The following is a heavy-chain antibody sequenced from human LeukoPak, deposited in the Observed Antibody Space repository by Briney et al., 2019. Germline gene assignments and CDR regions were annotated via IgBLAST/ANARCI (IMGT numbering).Heavy chain of an antibody. CDR2: VRGSGDGT. J-gene: IGHJ4*02. Sequence: GGSLRLSCAASGFTFTSYAMGWVRQAPGKGVERVSSVRGSGDGTYYADSVKGRFTISRDNTKNTRDLHMDSLRAEDTAVYYCAKERLGGNYGDYVVDYWGQGTMVTVSS. CDR3: AKERLGGNYGDYVVDY. D-gene: IGHD4-17*01. V-gene: IGHV3-23*01. CDR1: GFTFTSYA.